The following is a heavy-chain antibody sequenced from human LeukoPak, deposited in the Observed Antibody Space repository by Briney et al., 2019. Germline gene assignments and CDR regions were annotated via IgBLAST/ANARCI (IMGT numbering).Heavy chain of an antibody. Sequence: PGGSLRLSCAASGFTFSSYIMNWVRQAPGKGLEWVSYISSSSSTIYYADSVKGRFTISGDKAKNSLYLQMNSLRVEDTAVYYCARDYKYAFDNWGQGTLVTVSS. CDR3: ARDYKYAFDN. CDR2: ISSSSSTI. V-gene: IGHV3-48*01. D-gene: IGHD5-24*01. CDR1: GFTFSSYI. J-gene: IGHJ4*02.